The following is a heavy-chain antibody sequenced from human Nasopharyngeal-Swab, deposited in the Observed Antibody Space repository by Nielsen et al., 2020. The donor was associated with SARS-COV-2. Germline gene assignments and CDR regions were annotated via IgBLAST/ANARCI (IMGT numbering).Heavy chain of an antibody. CDR1: GFTFSSYA. V-gene: IGHV3-30-3*01. CDR2: ISYDGSNK. D-gene: IGHD1-26*01. Sequence: GESLKISCAASGFTFSSYAMHWVRQAPGKGLEWVAVISYDGSNKYYADSVKGRFTISRDNSKNPLYLQMNSLRAEDTAVYYCARDRSGSYSFAFDIWGQGTMVTVSS. J-gene: IGHJ3*02. CDR3: ARDRSGSYSFAFDI.